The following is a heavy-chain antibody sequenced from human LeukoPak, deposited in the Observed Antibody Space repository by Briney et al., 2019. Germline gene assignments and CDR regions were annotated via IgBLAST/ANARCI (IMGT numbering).Heavy chain of an antibody. J-gene: IGHJ4*02. CDR1: GYSISSGYY. Sequence: SETLSLTCAVSGYSISSGYYWGWIRQPPGKGLEWIGSIYHSGSTYYNPSLKSRVTISVDTSKNQFSLKLSSATAADTAVYYCARVGYSSGWFVDYWGQGTLITVSS. D-gene: IGHD6-19*01. V-gene: IGHV4-38-2*01. CDR2: IYHSGST. CDR3: ARVGYSSGWFVDY.